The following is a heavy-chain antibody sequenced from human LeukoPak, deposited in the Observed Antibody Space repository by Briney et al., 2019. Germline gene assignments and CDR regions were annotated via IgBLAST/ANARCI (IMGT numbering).Heavy chain of an antibody. V-gene: IGHV3-74*03. J-gene: IGHJ6*03. D-gene: IGHD1-1*01. Sequence: GGSLRLSCAASGFSFSDYWMHWVRQSPGKGLVWVSRINSDGRNIAYADSVKGRFTISRDNAKNTLYLEMNSLTIEDAAVYYCARAISWNGAQGHMDVWGKGTTVTVS. CDR3: ARAISWNGAQGHMDV. CDR2: INSDGRNI. CDR1: GFSFSDYW.